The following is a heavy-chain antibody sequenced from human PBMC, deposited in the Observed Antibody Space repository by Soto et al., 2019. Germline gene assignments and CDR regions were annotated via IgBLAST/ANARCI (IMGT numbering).Heavy chain of an antibody. Sequence: EVQLVESGGGLIQPGGSLRLSCAASGFTVSSNYMSWVRQAPGEGLEWVSVIYSGGSTYYADSVEGRFTISRDNSKNTLYRQMNSLRAEDTAVYYCAREWLGCFDPWGQGTLVTVSS. D-gene: IGHD3-22*01. CDR3: AREWLGCFDP. CDR2: IYSGGST. J-gene: IGHJ5*02. CDR1: GFTVSSNY. V-gene: IGHV3-53*01.